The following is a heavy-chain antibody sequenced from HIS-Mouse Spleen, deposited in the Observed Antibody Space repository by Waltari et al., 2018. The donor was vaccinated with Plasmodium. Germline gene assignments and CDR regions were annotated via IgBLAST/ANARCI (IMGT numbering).Heavy chain of an antibody. D-gene: IGHD6-13*01. CDR3: ARVLGYKAAAGTFVEYFQH. V-gene: IGHV1-2*02. Sequence: QVQLVQSGAEVKKPGASVKVSCKASGYTFTGYYMHWVRQAPGQGLEWIGWIKPNIGGTNDAQKFQGRVTMTRDTSISTAYMELSRLRSDDTAVYYCARVLGYKAAAGTFVEYFQHWGQGTLVTVSS. CDR1: GYTFTGYY. J-gene: IGHJ1*01. CDR2: IKPNIGGT.